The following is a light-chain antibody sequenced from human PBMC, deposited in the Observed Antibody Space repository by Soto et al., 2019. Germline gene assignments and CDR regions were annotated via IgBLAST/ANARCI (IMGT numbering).Light chain of an antibody. CDR1: QGISGW. Sequence: DTQLTQSPSTLAASVGDRVTITCRASQGISGWLAWYQQKPGKAPRLLIYEASTLESGVPSRLSGSGSGTEFTLPIRSLQPDDFATYFCQQHNDYWTFGQGTKVDIK. V-gene: IGKV1-5*01. CDR2: EAS. J-gene: IGKJ1*01. CDR3: QQHNDYWT.